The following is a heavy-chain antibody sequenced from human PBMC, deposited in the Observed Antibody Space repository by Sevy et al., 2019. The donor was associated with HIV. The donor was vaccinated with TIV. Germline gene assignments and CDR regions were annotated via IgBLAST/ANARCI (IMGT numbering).Heavy chain of an antibody. V-gene: IGHV4-39*01. CDR2: IDYSGSA. J-gene: IGHJ5*02. Sequence: SETLSLTCSVSGDSLDSSRSYWGWIRQPPGKGLEWIATIDYSGSASYNPSLRSRLTISIDTSKNQFSLKLSSVTATDTATYYCARHVETGIQLWLGWFDPWGQGALVTVSS. CDR3: ARHVETGIQLWLGWFDP. CDR1: GDSLDSSRSY. D-gene: IGHD5-18*01.